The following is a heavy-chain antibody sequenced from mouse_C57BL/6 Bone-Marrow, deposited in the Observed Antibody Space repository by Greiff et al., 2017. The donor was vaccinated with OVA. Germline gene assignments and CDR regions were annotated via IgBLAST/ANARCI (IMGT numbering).Heavy chain of an antibody. J-gene: IGHJ2*01. D-gene: IGHD1-1*01. V-gene: IGHV14-4*01. CDR2: IDPENGDT. Sequence: VQLKESGAELVRPGASVKLSCTASGFNIKDDYMHWVKQRPEQGLEWIGWIDPENGDTEYASKFQGKATITADTSSNTAYLQLSSLTSEDTAVYYCTTPVVNFDYWGQGTTLTVSS. CDR1: GFNIKDDY. CDR3: TTPVVNFDY.